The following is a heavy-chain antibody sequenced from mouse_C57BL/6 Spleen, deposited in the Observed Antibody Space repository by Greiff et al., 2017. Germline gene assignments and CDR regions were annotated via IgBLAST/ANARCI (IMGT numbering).Heavy chain of an antibody. J-gene: IGHJ1*03. CDR3: VRQLRLHWYFDV. Sequence: EVQRVESGGGLVQPKGSLKLSCAASGFSFNTYAMNWVRQAPGKGLEWVARIRSKSNNYATYYADSVKDRFTISRDDSESMLYLQMNNLKTEDTAMYYCVRQLRLHWYFDVWGTGTTVTVSS. CDR1: GFSFNTYA. CDR2: IRSKSNNYAT. V-gene: IGHV10-1*01. D-gene: IGHD3-2*02.